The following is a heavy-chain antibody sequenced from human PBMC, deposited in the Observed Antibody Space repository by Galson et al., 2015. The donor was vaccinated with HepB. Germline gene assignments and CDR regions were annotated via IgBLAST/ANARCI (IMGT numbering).Heavy chain of an antibody. CDR3: ARDLDHAGSYYFDY. Sequence: QVQLQESGPGLVKPSQTLSLTCDVSGASISSSNWSSWVRQPPGKGLEWIGNIYHGGNTNYNPSLKSRVTMSVDKSNNQFSMQLSSVTAADTAVYYCARDLDHAGSYYFDYWGQGTLVTVSS. J-gene: IGHJ4*02. D-gene: IGHD1-26*01. CDR2: IYHGGNT. V-gene: IGHV4-4*02. CDR1: GASISSSNW.